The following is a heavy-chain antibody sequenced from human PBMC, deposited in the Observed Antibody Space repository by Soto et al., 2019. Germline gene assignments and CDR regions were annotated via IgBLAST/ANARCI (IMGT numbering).Heavy chain of an antibody. Sequence: SETLSLTCTVSGGSISSGDYYWSWICQPPGKGLEWIGYIYYSGSTYYNPSLKSRVTISVDTSKNQFSLKLSSVTAADTAVYYCARVDPYYYYYGMDVWGQGTTVTVSS. CDR1: GGSISSGDYY. CDR2: IYYSGST. V-gene: IGHV4-30-4*01. CDR3: ARVDPYYYYYGMDV. J-gene: IGHJ6*02.